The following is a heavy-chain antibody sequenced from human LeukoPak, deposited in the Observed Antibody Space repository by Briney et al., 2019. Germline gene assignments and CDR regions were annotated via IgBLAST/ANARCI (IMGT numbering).Heavy chain of an antibody. Sequence: GGSLRLSCAASGFTFSSYTMNWVRQAPGKGLEWVSLIDGSGGTTYYADSVKGRFTISRDNSKNTLYLQMNSLRAEDTAVYYCAKRNKNSYRYGMDVWGQGTTVTVSS. V-gene: IGHV3-23*01. CDR3: AKRNKNSYRYGMDV. CDR1: GFTFSSYT. CDR2: IDGSGGTT. J-gene: IGHJ6*02. D-gene: IGHD1/OR15-1a*01.